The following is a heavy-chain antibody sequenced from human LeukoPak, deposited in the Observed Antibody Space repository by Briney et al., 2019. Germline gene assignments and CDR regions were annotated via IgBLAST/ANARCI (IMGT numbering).Heavy chain of an antibody. J-gene: IGHJ4*02. CDR3: AGKSLSRRAGITMVRGVITY. CDR2: IISILDTT. V-gene: IGHV1-69*11. D-gene: IGHD3-10*01. CDR1: GGTLSNYA. Sequence: ASGKVSCKASGGTLSNYAMNWVRHAPGQGLGWMGRIISILDTTDYAQKFQGRVTIITDGSTSTAYMELITLRSGDTAVYYCAGKSLSRRAGITMVRGVITYWGQGTLVTVSS.